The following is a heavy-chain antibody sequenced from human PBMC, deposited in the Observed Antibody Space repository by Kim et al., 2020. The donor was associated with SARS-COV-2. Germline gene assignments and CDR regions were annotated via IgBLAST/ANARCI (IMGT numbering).Heavy chain of an antibody. V-gene: IGHV3-7*01. CDR3: AREDLREYGVPDA. CDR1: GFTFSRYW. CDR2: INQDGSHA. D-gene: IGHD4-17*01. J-gene: IGHJ6*04. Sequence: GGSLRLSCAASGFTFSRYWMGWVRQAPGKGLEWVAYINQDGSHAFYVDSVKGRFTISRDNAENSLYLQMISLRVEDTAVYHCAREDLREYGVPDAWGKGTTVTVSS.